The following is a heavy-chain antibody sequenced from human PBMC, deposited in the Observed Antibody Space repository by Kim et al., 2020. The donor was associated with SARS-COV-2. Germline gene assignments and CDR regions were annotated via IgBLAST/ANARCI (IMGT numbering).Heavy chain of an antibody. CDR1: GFTFSSYS. Sequence: GGSLRLSCAASGFTFSSYSMNWVRQAPGKGLEWVSSISSSSSYIYYADSVKGRFTISRDNAKNSLYLQMNSLRAEDTAVYYCARELPPDMVREDNADYYYYMDVWGKGTTVTVSS. J-gene: IGHJ6*03. CDR2: ISSSSSYI. V-gene: IGHV3-21*01. CDR3: ARELPPDMVREDNADYYYYMDV. D-gene: IGHD3-10*01.